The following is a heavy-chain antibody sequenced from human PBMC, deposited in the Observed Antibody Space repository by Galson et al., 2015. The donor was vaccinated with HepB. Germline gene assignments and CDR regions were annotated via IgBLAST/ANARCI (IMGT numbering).Heavy chain of an antibody. CDR3: AKDAGSGTTAY. CDR1: GFTVSSNY. Sequence: SLRLSCAASGFTVSSNYMSWVRQAPGKGLEWVSSIFTDGNTYYVDSVKGRFSISRDNSKNTLYLQMNSLRGEDTAVYYCAKDAGSGTTAYWGQGTLVTVSS. J-gene: IGHJ4*02. V-gene: IGHV3-53*05. D-gene: IGHD1-7*01. CDR2: IFTDGNT.